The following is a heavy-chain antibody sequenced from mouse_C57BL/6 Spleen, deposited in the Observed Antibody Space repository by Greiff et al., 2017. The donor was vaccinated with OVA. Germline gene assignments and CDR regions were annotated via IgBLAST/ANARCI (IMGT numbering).Heavy chain of an antibody. V-gene: IGHV1-80*01. Sequence: VQLQQSGAELVKPGASVKISCKASGYAFSSYWMNWVKQRPGKGLEWIGKIYPGDGDTNYNGKCKGKATLTADKSSSTAYMQLSSLTSEDSAVYFCARWGTGTLFAYWGQGTLVTVSA. D-gene: IGHD4-1*01. CDR2: IYPGDGDT. J-gene: IGHJ3*01. CDR1: GYAFSSYW. CDR3: ARWGTGTLFAY.